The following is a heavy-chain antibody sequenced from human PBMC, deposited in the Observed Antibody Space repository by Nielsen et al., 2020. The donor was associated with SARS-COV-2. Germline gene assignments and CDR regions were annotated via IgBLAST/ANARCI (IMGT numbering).Heavy chain of an antibody. J-gene: IGHJ6*02. V-gene: IGHV1-8*02. Sequence: ASVKVSCKASGYTFSNYAMTWVRQAPGQGPEWMGWLNVNTGNTGYEQKFQGRLTMTRDSSISTAYMELSSLRPDDTAVYYCARGLSVMDVWGQGTTVTVSS. CDR2: LNVNTGNT. CDR1: GYTFSNYA. CDR3: ARGLSVMDV.